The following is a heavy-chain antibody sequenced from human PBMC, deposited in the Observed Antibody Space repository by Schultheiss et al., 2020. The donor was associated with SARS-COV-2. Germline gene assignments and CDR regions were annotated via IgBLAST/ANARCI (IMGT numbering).Heavy chain of an antibody. CDR2: IAYDGSDK. CDR3: ASEYGDYGFDY. J-gene: IGHJ4*02. Sequence: GESLKISCAASGFTFSSYGMHWVRQAPGKGLEWVAVIAYDGSDKYYADSVKGRFTVSRDNSKNTLYLQMNSLRAEDTAVYYCASEYGDYGFDYWGQGTLVTVSS. V-gene: IGHV3-30*03. CDR1: GFTFSSYG. D-gene: IGHD4-17*01.